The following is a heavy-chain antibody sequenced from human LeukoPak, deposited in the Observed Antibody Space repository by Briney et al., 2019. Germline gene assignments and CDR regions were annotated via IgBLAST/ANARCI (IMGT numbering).Heavy chain of an antibody. D-gene: IGHD2-15*01. J-gene: IGHJ6*02. V-gene: IGHV4-34*01. CDR2: INHSGSP. CDR3: ARNRRLGGKNCSGGSCRTYYYYGMDV. CDR1: GGSFSGYY. Sequence: KPSEALSLTCAVYGGSFSGYYWSWIRQPPGKGLEWIGEINHSGSPNHNPPLKSRVTISVDTSKNQFSLKLGSVTAADTAVYYCARNRRLGGKNCSGGSCRTYYYYGMDVWGQGTTVTVSS.